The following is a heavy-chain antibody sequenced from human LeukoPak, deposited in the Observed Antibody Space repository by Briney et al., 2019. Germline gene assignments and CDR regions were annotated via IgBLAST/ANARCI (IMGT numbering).Heavy chain of an antibody. CDR2: SRNKPNSYTT. V-gene: IGHV3-72*01. Sequence: PGGSLRLSCAASGLTFSDHYVDWVRQAPGKGLEWVGRSRNKPNSYTTEYAASVKGRFTISRDDSKNSLLLQMNSLKTEDTAVYYCAGLSGYDPYYFDYWGQGTLVAVSS. J-gene: IGHJ4*02. D-gene: IGHD5-12*01. CDR1: GLTFSDHY. CDR3: AGLSGYDPYYFDY.